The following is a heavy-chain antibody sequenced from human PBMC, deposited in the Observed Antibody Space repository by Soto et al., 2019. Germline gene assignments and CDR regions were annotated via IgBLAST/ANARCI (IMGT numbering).Heavy chain of an antibody. V-gene: IGHV4-34*01. Sequence: SETLSLTCAVYGGSFSGYYWSWIRQPPGKGLEWIGEINHSGSTNYNPSLKSRVTISVDTSKNQFSLKLSSVTAADTAVYYCAFTVTTDAFDIWGQGTMVTVSS. CDR2: INHSGST. D-gene: IGHD4-17*01. CDR3: AFTVTTDAFDI. CDR1: GGSFSGYY. J-gene: IGHJ3*02.